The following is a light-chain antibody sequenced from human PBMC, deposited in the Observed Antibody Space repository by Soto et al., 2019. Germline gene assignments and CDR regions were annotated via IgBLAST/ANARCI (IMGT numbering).Light chain of an antibody. Sequence: QSVLTQPRSVSGSPGQSVTIPCTGTSSDVGGHNYVSWYQRHAGKGPKLIIYDVSERPSGVPDRFSASKSGNTASLTISGLQAEDEADYYCSSYAGNYVYVFGSGTKVTVL. CDR2: DVS. V-gene: IGLV2-11*01. CDR3: SSYAGNYVYV. J-gene: IGLJ1*01. CDR1: SSDVGGHNY.